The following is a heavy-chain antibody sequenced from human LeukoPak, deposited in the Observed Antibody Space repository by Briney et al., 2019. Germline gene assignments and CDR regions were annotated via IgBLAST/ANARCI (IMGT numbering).Heavy chain of an antibody. CDR3: ARGRSYYDNSGYYGYYFDH. V-gene: IGHV5-51*01. CDR1: GYSFTSYW. CDR2: IYPGDSDT. J-gene: IGHJ4*02. D-gene: IGHD3-22*01. Sequence: GESLKISCKGSGYSFTSYWIGWVRQVPGKGLEWMGIIYPGDSDTRYSPSFQGQVTISADKSISTAYLRWSSLKASDTAMYYCARGRSYYDNSGYYGYYFDHWGQGTLVTVSS.